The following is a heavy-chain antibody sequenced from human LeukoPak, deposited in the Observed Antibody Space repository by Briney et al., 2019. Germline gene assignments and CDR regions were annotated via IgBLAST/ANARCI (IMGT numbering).Heavy chain of an antibody. Sequence: ASVKLSCKASGYTFTNYDINWVRQATGHGPEWMGWMNPKSGNTGYAQKFQGRVTMTRNTSISTAYMELSSLRSDDTAVYYCARDQDIVVVVAALRQREMGGFDPWGQGTLVTVSS. J-gene: IGHJ5*02. D-gene: IGHD2-15*01. CDR3: ARDQDIVVVVAALRQREMGGFDP. V-gene: IGHV1-8*01. CDR2: MNPKSGNT. CDR1: GYTFTNYD.